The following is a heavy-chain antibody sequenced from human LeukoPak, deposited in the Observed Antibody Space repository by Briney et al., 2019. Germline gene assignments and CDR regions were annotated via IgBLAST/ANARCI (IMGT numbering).Heavy chain of an antibody. Sequence: GGSLRLSCAASRFTFSTYAMSWVRRAPGKGLEWISGITGSGNTAYYADSVKGRFTISRDNAKNSLYLQMNSLRAEDTAVYYCARNYGSGSYYNQDYWGQGTLVTVSS. D-gene: IGHD3-10*01. J-gene: IGHJ4*02. V-gene: IGHV3-23*01. CDR3: ARNYGSGSYYNQDY. CDR2: ITGSGNTA. CDR1: RFTFSTYA.